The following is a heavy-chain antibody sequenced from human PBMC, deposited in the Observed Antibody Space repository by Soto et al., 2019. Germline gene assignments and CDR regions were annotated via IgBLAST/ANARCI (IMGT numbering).Heavy chain of an antibody. J-gene: IGHJ5*02. CDR3: ARLGYCSSTSCSPGGWFDP. CDR2: IYYSGST. D-gene: IGHD2-2*01. Sequence: PSETLSLTCTVSGGSISSYYWSWIRQPPWKGLEWIGYIYYSGSTNYNPSLKSRVTISVDTSKNQFSLKLSSVTAADTAVYYCARLGYCSSTSCSPGGWFDPWGQGTLVTVSS. V-gene: IGHV4-59*01. CDR1: GGSISSYY.